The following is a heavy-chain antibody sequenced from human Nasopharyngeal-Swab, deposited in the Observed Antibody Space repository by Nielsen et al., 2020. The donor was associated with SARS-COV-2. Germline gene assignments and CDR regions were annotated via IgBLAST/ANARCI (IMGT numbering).Heavy chain of an antibody. CDR2: ISWNSGSI. J-gene: IGHJ6*02. D-gene: IGHD1-1*01. V-gene: IGHV3-9*01. CDR3: ARLGTESYHYYSLDV. CDR1: GFTFDDYA. Sequence: GGSLRLSCAASGFTFDDYAMHWVRQAPGKGLEWVSGISWNSGSIGYADSVKGRFTISRDNTQKSLYLEMNSLRVEDTAVYYCARLGTESYHYYSLDVWGQGTTVSVSS.